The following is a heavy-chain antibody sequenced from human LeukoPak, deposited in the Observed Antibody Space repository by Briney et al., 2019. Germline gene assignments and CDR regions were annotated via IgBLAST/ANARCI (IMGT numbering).Heavy chain of an antibody. V-gene: IGHV4-39*07. D-gene: IGHD3-10*01. J-gene: IGHJ4*02. CDR1: GGSISSSSYY. Sequence: SETLSLTCAVSGGSISSSSYYWGWIRQPPGKGLEWIGSIYYSGSTHYNPSLKSRVTISVDTSKNQFSLKLSSVTAADTAVYYCASVNYGSGSYGYWGQGTLVTVSS. CDR2: IYYSGST. CDR3: ASVNYGSGSYGY.